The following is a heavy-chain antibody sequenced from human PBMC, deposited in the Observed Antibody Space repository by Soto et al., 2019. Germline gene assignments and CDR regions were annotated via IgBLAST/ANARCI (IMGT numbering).Heavy chain of an antibody. CDR2: IYYSGST. CDR3: ARHVGIAAAGTGFDGMDV. V-gene: IGHV4-39*01. D-gene: IGHD6-13*01. CDR1: GGSISSSSYY. Sequence: SETLALTCTVSGGSISSSSYYWGWIRQPPGKGLEWIGSIYYSGSTYYNPSLKSRVTISVDTSKNQFSLKLSSVTAADTAVYYCARHVGIAAAGTGFDGMDVWGQGTTVIVSS. J-gene: IGHJ6*02.